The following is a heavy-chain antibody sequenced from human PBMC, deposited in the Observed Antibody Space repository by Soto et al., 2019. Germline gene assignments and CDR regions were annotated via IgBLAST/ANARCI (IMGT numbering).Heavy chain of an antibody. CDR2: ISGYNGYT. CDR3: ARVRSWVSTVPNPRYYGMDV. CDR1: GYTFTSYG. Sequence: QVQLVQSGAEVKKPGASVKVSCKASGYTFTSYGLSWVRQAPGQGLEWMGWISGYNGYTNYAQKLQGRVTMTTDTTTSTAYMELRSLRSDDTAVYYCARVRSWVSTVPNPRYYGMDVWGQGTTVTVSS. V-gene: IGHV1-18*01. J-gene: IGHJ6*02. D-gene: IGHD4-17*01.